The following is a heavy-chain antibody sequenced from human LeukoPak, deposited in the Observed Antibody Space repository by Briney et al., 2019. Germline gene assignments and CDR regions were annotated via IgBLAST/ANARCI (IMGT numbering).Heavy chain of an antibody. Sequence: SVKVSCKASGGTFSSYAIRWVRQAPGQGLEWMGGIIPIFGTANYAQKFQGRVTITADESTSTAYMELSGLRSEDTAVYYCARGGLIVADDAFDIWGQGTMVTVSS. D-gene: IGHD5-12*01. CDR3: ARGGLIVADDAFDI. CDR2: IIPIFGTA. J-gene: IGHJ3*02. CDR1: GGTFSSYA. V-gene: IGHV1-69*13.